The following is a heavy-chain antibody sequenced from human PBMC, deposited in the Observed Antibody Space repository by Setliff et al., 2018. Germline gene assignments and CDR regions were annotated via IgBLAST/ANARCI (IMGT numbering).Heavy chain of an antibody. CDR1: GFAFRTYA. D-gene: IGHD4-4*01. Sequence: GGSLRLSCAASGFAFRTYAMTWVRQAPGKGLEWVASINNGGVSADYTDSVKGRFTISRDNSRNTLYLQMKSLRAEDTAIYYCATSTITTYYFDYWGHGTLVTVSS. CDR2: INNGGVSA. V-gene: IGHV3-23*01. J-gene: IGHJ4*01. CDR3: ATSTITTYYFDY.